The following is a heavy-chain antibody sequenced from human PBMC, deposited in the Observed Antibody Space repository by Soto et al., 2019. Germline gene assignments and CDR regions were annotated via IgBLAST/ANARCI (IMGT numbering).Heavy chain of an antibody. Sequence: GGSLRLSCAASGFTFSSYAMHWVRQAPGKGLEWVAVISYDGSNKYYADSVKGRFTISRDNSKNTLYLQMNSLRAEDTAVYYCARMREYQLLPTAYYYGMDVWGQGTTVTVSS. CDR1: GFTFSSYA. CDR2: ISYDGSNK. V-gene: IGHV3-30-3*01. D-gene: IGHD2-2*01. CDR3: ARMREYQLLPTAYYYGMDV. J-gene: IGHJ6*02.